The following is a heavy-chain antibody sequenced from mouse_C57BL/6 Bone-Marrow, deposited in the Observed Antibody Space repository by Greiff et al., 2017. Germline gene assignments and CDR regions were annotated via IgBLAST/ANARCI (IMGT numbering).Heavy chain of an antibody. V-gene: IGHV10-1*01. J-gene: IGHJ4*01. CDR3: VRVIYYDFSMDY. Sequence: EVQGVESGGGLVQPKGSLKLSCAASGFSFNTYAMNWVRQAPGKGLEWVARIRSKSNNYATYYADSVKDRFTISRDDSESMLYLQMNNLKTEDTAMYYCVRVIYYDFSMDYWGQGTSVTVSS. CDR2: IRSKSNNYAT. D-gene: IGHD2-4*01. CDR1: GFSFNTYA.